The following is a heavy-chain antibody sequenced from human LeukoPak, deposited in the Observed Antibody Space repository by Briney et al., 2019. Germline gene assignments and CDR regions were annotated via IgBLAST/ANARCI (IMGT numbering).Heavy chain of an antibody. CDR2: IYYSGST. V-gene: IGHV4-39*01. D-gene: IGHD3-10*01. J-gene: IGHJ4*02. CDR1: GGSISSYY. CDR3: ARVFDGSGSPYDY. Sequence: KPSETLSLTCTVSGGSISSYYWGWIRQPPGKGLEWIGSIYYSGSTYYNPSLKSRVTISVDTSKNQFSLKLSSVTAADTAVYYCARVFDGSGSPYDYWGQGTLVTVSS.